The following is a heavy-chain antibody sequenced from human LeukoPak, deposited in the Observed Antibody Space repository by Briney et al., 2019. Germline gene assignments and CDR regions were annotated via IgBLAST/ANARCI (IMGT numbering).Heavy chain of an antibody. CDR2: ISGSGGST. CDR1: GFTFSSYA. D-gene: IGHD3-3*01. Sequence: PGGSLRLSCAASGFTFSSYAMSWVRQAPGKGLERVSAISGSGGSTYYADSVKGRFTTSRDNSKNTLYLQMNSLRAEDTAVYYCAKRRDFWSGYYRWGQGTLVTVSS. CDR3: AKRRDFWSGYYR. V-gene: IGHV3-23*01. J-gene: IGHJ4*02.